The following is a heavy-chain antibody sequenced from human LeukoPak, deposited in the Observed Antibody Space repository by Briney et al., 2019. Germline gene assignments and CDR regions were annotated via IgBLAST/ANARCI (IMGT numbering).Heavy chain of an antibody. CDR3: TREDNWYFDL. V-gene: IGHV3-21*05. CDR2: ISTGSTYT. Sequence: GGSLRLSCAASGFTFSRYAMHWIRQAPGKGLEWLSYISTGSTYTNYADSVKGRFTISRDNAKNSLYLQLNSLRAEDTAVYYCTREDNWYFDLWGRGTLVTVSS. CDR1: GFTFSRYA. J-gene: IGHJ2*01.